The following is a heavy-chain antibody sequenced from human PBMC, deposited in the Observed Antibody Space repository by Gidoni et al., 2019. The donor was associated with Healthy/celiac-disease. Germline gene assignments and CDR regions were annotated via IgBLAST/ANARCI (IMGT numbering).Heavy chain of an antibody. J-gene: IGHJ4*02. CDR1: GFTFSSYS. CDR2: ISSSSSYI. Sequence: EVQLVESGGGLVKPGGSLRLSCAASGFTFSSYSMNWVRQAPGKGLEWVSSISSSSSYIYYADSVKGRFTISRDNAKNSLYLQMNSLRAEDTAVYYCARDFPDGSVVVMGYFDYWGQGTLVTVSS. V-gene: IGHV3-21*01. D-gene: IGHD3-22*01. CDR3: ARDFPDGSVVVMGYFDY.